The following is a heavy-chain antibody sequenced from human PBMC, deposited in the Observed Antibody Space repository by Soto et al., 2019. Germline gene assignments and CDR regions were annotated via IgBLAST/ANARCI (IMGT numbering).Heavy chain of an antibody. Sequence: QVQLQESGPGLVKPSGTLSLTCAVSGGSIGSSNWWSWVRRPPGKGLEGIGEIYHSGSTNYNPSLKSRVTISVDKSKNQFSLKLSSVTAADTAVYYCARAHYVWGSYPLGDWGQGTLVTVSS. CDR3: ARAHYVWGSYPLGD. D-gene: IGHD3-16*02. CDR1: GGSIGSSNW. CDR2: IYHSGST. V-gene: IGHV4-4*02. J-gene: IGHJ4*02.